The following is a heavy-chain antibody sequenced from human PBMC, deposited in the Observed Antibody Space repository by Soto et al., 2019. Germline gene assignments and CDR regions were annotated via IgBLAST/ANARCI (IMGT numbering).Heavy chain of an antibody. Sequence: EVQLVESGGGLVQPGGSLRLSCAASGFIFSAYPMHWFRQAPGKGLEYVSAIRTNGGSTYYANSVKGRFTISRDNSKNTLYLQMGSLRPEDMAIYYCARGDDYVPFDSWGQGTVVTVSS. D-gene: IGHD4-17*01. J-gene: IGHJ4*02. V-gene: IGHV3-64*01. CDR3: ARGDDYVPFDS. CDR1: GFIFSAYP. CDR2: IRTNGGST.